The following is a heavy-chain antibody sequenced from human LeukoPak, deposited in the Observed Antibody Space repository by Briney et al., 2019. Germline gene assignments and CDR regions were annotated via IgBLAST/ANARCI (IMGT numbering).Heavy chain of an antibody. CDR1: GGSITSTNY. CDR2: ISGSGGST. Sequence: PSETLSLTCGVSGGSITSTNYWTWVRQAPGKGLEWVSGISGSGGSTYYADSVKGRFSISRDNSKNTLYLQMNSLRAEDTVVYYCAKGNTIFGEAINYYYYYGMDVWGQGTTVTVSS. CDR3: AKGNTIFGEAINYYYYYGMDV. V-gene: IGHV3-23*01. J-gene: IGHJ6*02. D-gene: IGHD3-3*01.